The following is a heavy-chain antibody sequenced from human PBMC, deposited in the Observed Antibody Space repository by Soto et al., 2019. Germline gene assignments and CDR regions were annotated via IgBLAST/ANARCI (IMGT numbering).Heavy chain of an antibody. CDR1: GGSISSYY. J-gene: IGHJ2*01. CDR2: IYYSGST. CDR3: ARDPYYYDSRGYYEHWYFDL. V-gene: IGHV4-59*01. Sequence: QVQLQESGPGLVKPSETLSLTCTVSGGSISSYYWSWIRQPPGKGLEWIGYIYYSGSTNYNPSLKSRVPRSVDTSKNQFSLKLSSVTAADTAVYYCARDPYYYDSRGYYEHWYFDLWGRGTLVTVSS. D-gene: IGHD3-22*01.